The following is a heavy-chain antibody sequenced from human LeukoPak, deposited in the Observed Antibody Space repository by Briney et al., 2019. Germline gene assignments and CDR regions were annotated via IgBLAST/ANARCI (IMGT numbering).Heavy chain of an antibody. CDR3: ARAYSGYENYYYYYYMDV. D-gene: IGHD5-12*01. CDR2: INLNGGNT. V-gene: IGHV3-20*04. J-gene: IGHJ6*03. Sequence: GGSLRLSCAASGFTFDYYGMSWVRQAPGKGLDWVSCINLNGGNTGYADSVKGSFTISRDNAKNSLYLQMNSLRAEDTALYYCARAYSGYENYYYYYYMDVWGKGTTVTVSS. CDR1: GFTFDYYG.